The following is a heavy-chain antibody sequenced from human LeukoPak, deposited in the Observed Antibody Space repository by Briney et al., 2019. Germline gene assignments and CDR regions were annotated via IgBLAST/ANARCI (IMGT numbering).Heavy chain of an antibody. D-gene: IGHD3-10*01. Sequence: SETLSLTCTVSGGSISSGSYYWSWIRQPAGKGLEWIGRIYTTGSTNYNPSLKSRLTISVDTSKNQFSLKLSSVTAADTAVYYCARGIPRAVRGVIYDYYMDVWGKGTTVTVSS. J-gene: IGHJ6*03. V-gene: IGHV4-61*02. CDR1: GGSISSGSYY. CDR2: IYTTGST. CDR3: ARGIPRAVRGVIYDYYMDV.